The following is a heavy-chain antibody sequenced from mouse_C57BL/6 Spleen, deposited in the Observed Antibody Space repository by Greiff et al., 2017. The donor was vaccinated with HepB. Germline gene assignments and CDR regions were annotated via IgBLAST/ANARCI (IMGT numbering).Heavy chain of an antibody. Sequence: EVKLVESGGGLVQPGGSLKLSCAASGFTFSDYGMAWVRQAPRKGPEWVAFISNLAYSIYYADTVTGRFTISRENAKNTLYREMSSLRSEETAMYYCAIQGLAYYYGSSYDWYVDVWGTGTTVTVSS. V-gene: IGHV5-15*01. J-gene: IGHJ1*03. CDR3: AIQGLAYYYGSSYDWYVDV. CDR2: ISNLAYSI. CDR1: GFTFSDYG. D-gene: IGHD1-1*01.